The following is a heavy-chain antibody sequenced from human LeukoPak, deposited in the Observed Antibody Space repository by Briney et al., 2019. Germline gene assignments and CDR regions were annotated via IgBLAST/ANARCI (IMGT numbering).Heavy chain of an antibody. CDR3: ARLKGYGSGSYHDY. Sequence: GGSLRLSCAASGFIFRSFAMSWVRQAPGKGLEWVSIISGTGGTTYYADSVKGRFTISRDNSKNTLYLQMNSLRAEDTAVYYCARLKGYGSGSYHDYWGQGTLVTVSS. J-gene: IGHJ4*02. D-gene: IGHD3-10*01. CDR1: GFIFRSFA. V-gene: IGHV3-23*01. CDR2: ISGTGGTT.